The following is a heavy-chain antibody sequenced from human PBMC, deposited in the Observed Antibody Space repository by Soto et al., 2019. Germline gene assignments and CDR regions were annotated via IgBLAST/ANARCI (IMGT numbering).Heavy chain of an antibody. V-gene: IGHV3-30*18. J-gene: IGHJ6*02. CDR1: GFSFNKFG. CDR2: LSYDGNHD. D-gene: IGHD2-15*01. Sequence: QIQLVQSGGGVVQPGGSLRLSCTASGFSFNKFGMHWVRQTPGKGLEWVASLSYDGNHDFYADSVTGRLIISRDNSKNSLYLQVNTLTVEDTAVYYCVKERADFVTVPHATSGMDVWGPGTTVTVSS. CDR3: VKERADFVTVPHATSGMDV.